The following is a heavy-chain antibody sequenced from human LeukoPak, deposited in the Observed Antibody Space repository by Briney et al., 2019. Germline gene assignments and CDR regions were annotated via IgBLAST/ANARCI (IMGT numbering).Heavy chain of an antibody. J-gene: IGHJ5*02. CDR1: GGSISSYY. D-gene: IGHD3-10*01. CDR2: IYYSGST. CDR3: ARVHRDYGSGSYYTFDP. Sequence: SETLSLTCTVSGGSISSYYWSWIRQPPGKGLEWIGYIYYSGSTNYNPSLKSRVSISVDTSKNQFSLKLSSVTAADTAVYYCARVHRDYGSGSYYTFDPWGQGTLVTVSS. V-gene: IGHV4-59*12.